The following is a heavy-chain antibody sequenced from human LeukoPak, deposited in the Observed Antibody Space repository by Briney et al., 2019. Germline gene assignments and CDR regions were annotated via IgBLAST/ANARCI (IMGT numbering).Heavy chain of an antibody. CDR2: ISAYNGNT. D-gene: IGHD6-13*01. J-gene: IGHJ6*03. CDR1: GYTFTSYG. CDR3: ARVIAAADHYYYYMDV. Sequence: ASVKVSCKASGYTFTSYGISWVRQAPGQGLEWMGWISAYNGNTNYAQKLQGRVTMTTDTSTSTAYVELRSLRSDDTAVYYCARVIAAADHYYYYMDVWGKGTTVTVSS. V-gene: IGHV1-18*01.